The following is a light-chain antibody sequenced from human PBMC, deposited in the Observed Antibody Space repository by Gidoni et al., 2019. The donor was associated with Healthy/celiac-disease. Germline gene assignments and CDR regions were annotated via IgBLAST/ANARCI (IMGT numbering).Light chain of an antibody. Sequence: SSELTQDPAVSVALGQTVRITCQGDILRSYYASWYQPKPGQAPVLVIYGKNNRPSGIPDRFSGSSSGNTASLTITGAQAEDEADYYCNSRDSSGNHVVFGGGTKLTVL. J-gene: IGLJ2*01. CDR3: NSRDSSGNHVV. CDR2: GKN. CDR1: ILRSYY. V-gene: IGLV3-19*01.